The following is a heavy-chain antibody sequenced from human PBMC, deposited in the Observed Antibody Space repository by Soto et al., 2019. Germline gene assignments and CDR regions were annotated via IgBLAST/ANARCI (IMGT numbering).Heavy chain of an antibody. V-gene: IGHV3-15*01. J-gene: IGHJ4*02. D-gene: IGHD4-17*01. Sequence: EVQLVESGGDLVKPGGCLRLSCATSGITFTNAWMSWVRQAPGKELEWVGRIKNKADGGTTDYAAPVRGRFTISRDDSKNTLFLQMNSLETEDTAVYYCTTDPGDYEDFWGQGTLVTVSS. CDR2: IKNKADGGTT. CDR1: GITFTNAW. CDR3: TTDPGDYEDF.